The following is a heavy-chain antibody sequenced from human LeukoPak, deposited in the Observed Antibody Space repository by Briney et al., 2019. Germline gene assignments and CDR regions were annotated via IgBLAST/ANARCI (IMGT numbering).Heavy chain of an antibody. Sequence: GRSLRLSCAASGFTFSSYGMHWVRQAPGKGLEWVSSISSSSSYIYYADSVKGRFTISRDNAKNSLYLQMNSLRAEDTAVYYCARRRSDAFDIWGQGTMVTVSS. CDR2: ISSSSSYI. J-gene: IGHJ3*02. V-gene: IGHV3-21*01. CDR1: GFTFSSYG. D-gene: IGHD1-26*01. CDR3: ARRRSDAFDI.